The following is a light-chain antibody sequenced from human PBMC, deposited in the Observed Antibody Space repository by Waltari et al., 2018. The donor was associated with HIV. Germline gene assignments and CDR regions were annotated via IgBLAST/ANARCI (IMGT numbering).Light chain of an antibody. CDR3: QSYDSSNVV. V-gene: IGLV6-57*04. Sequence: NFMLTQPHSVSASPGTTVTISCTRSSGSIPSNYAQWYQQRPGSAQTTVIYEDNQRPSGVPDRFSGSIDSSSNSASLTISGLKTEDEADYYCQSYDSSNVVFGGGTKLTVL. CDR1: SGSIPSNY. CDR2: EDN. J-gene: IGLJ2*01.